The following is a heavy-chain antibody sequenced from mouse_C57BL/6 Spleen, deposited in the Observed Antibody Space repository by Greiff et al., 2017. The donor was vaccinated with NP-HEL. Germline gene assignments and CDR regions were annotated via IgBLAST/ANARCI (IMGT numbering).Heavy chain of an antibody. CDR3: ARTPAHYCSSYSWYFDV. CDR2: IYPGSGNT. CDR1: GYSFTSYY. J-gene: IGHJ1*03. D-gene: IGHD1-1*01. Sequence: QVQLQQSGPELVKPGASVKISCKASGYSFTSYYIHWVKQRPGQGLEWIGWIYPGSGNTKYNEKFKGKATLTADTSSSTAYLQLSSLTSEDSAVYYCARTPAHYCSSYSWYFDVWGTGTTVTVSS. V-gene: IGHV1-66*01.